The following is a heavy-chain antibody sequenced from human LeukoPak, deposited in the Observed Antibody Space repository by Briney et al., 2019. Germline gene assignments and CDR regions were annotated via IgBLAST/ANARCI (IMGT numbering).Heavy chain of an antibody. D-gene: IGHD1-26*01. CDR2: IYHSGNT. CDR1: GGSISSNNW. Sequence: PSETLSLTCAVSGGSISSNNWWSWVRQSPGKGLEWIGEIYHSGNTEYNPSLKSRVTISLDTSKKQLSLKLSSVTAADTAVYYCARHNGGGVGSYVAPGPPDYFDYWGQGNLVTVST. J-gene: IGHJ4*02. V-gene: IGHV4-4*02. CDR3: ARHNGGGVGSYVAPGPPDYFDY.